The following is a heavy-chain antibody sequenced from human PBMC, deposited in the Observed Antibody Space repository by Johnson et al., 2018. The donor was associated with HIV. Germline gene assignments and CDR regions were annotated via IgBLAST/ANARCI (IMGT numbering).Heavy chain of an antibody. J-gene: IGHJ3*02. V-gene: IGHV3-9*01. CDR3: ARDNGYYYDSSGSRNAFDI. CDR2: ISWNSGSI. Sequence: VQLVESGGGLVQPGRSLRLSCAASGFTFDDYAMHWVRQAPGKGLEWVSGISWNSGSIDYADSVKGRFTISRDNAKNSLYLQMNSLRAEDTAVYYCARDNGYYYDSSGSRNAFDIWGQGTMVTVSS. CDR1: GFTFDDYA. D-gene: IGHD3-22*01.